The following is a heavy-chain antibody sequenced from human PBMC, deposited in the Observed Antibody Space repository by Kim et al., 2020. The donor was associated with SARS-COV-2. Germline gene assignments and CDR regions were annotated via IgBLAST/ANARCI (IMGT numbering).Heavy chain of an antibody. CDR3: ARDLYSSSWFYYYGMDV. V-gene: IGHV3-74*01. J-gene: IGHJ6*02. D-gene: IGHD6-13*01. Sequence: VKGRFTISRDNAKNTLYLQMNSLGAEDTAVYYCARDLYSSSWFYYYGMDVWGQGTTVTVSS.